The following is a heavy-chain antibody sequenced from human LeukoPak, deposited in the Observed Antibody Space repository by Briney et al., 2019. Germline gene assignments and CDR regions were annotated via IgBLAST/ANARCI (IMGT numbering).Heavy chain of an antibody. J-gene: IGHJ4*02. CDR3: AADKQQLSYYFDY. CDR1: GYTLTAYY. V-gene: IGHV1-2*02. D-gene: IGHD6-13*01. Sequence: ASVKVSCKASGYTLTAYYIHRLRQAPGQGLEWMGWIKSNTGGTKYVEKFEGRFTMTRDTSISTIYMELSSLRSDDTAVYYCAADKQQLSYYFDYWGQGTLVTVSA. CDR2: IKSNTGGT.